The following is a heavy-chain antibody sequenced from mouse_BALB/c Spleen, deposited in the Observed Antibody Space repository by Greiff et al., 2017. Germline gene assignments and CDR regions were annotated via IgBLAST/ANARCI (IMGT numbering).Heavy chain of an antibody. CDR1: GFTFSDYY. J-gene: IGHJ4*01. Sequence: EVQGVESGGGLVKPGGSLKLSCAASGFTFSDYYMYWVRQTPEKRLEWVATISDGGSYTYYPDSVKGRFTISRDNAKNNLYLQMSSLKSEDTAMYYCAREKREGLRGSMDYWGQGTSVTVSS. V-gene: IGHV5-4*02. CDR2: ISDGGSYT. CDR3: AREKREGLRGSMDY. D-gene: IGHD2-4*01.